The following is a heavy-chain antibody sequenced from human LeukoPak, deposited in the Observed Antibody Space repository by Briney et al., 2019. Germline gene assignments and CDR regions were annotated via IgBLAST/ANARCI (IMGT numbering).Heavy chain of an antibody. V-gene: IGHV4-4*07. CDR3: ARARYSSSWYQPFDN. J-gene: IGHJ4*02. D-gene: IGHD6-13*01. CDR2: IYASGST. CDR1: GGSISNYY. Sequence: PSETLSLTCTVSGGSISNYYWSWIRQPAGKGLEWIGRIYASGSTNYNPSLKSRVTISVDTSKNQFSLKLSSVTAADTAVYYCARARYSSSWYQPFDNWGQGTQVTVSS.